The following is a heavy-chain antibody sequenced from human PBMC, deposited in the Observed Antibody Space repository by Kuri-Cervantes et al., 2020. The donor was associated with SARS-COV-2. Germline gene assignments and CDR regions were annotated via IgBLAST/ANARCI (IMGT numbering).Heavy chain of an antibody. Sequence: GESLKISCAASGFTFNTCAMHWVRQAPGKGLEWVTMISSDGRNKNYADSVKGRFTISRDNSKGTLYLQINSLRTEDTAIFYCARGFRGGSYPIMDDYWGQGTLVTVSS. J-gene: IGHJ4*02. CDR1: GFTFNTCA. V-gene: IGHV3-30*04. CDR3: ARGFRGGSYPIMDDY. D-gene: IGHD1-26*01. CDR2: ISSDGRNK.